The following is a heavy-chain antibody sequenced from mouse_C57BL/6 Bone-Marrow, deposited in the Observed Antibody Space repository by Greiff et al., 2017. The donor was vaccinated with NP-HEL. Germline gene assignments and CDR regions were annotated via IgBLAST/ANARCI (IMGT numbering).Heavy chain of an antibody. J-gene: IGHJ3*01. Sequence: QVQLKESGAELARPGASVKMSCKASGYTFTSYTMHWVKQRPGQGLEWIGYINPSSGYTKYNQKFKDKATLTADKSSSTAYMQLSSLTSEDSAVYYCAKNPPYYYGSSRAYPFAYWGQGTLVTVSA. V-gene: IGHV1-4*01. D-gene: IGHD1-1*01. CDR3: AKNPPYYYGSSRAYPFAY. CDR1: GYTFTSYT. CDR2: INPSSGYT.